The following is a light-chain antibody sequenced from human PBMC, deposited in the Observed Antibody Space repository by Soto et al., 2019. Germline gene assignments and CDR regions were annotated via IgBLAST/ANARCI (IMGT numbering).Light chain of an antibody. J-gene: IGKJ5*01. V-gene: IGKV3-20*01. CDR3: QQYGSSQIT. Sequence: EIVLTHSPGTLSLSPGERATLPCRASQSVSSSYLAWYQQKPGQAPRLLIYGASSRATGIPDRFSGSGSGTDFTLTISRLEPEDFAVYYCQQYGSSQITFGQGTRLEIK. CDR2: GAS. CDR1: QSVSSSY.